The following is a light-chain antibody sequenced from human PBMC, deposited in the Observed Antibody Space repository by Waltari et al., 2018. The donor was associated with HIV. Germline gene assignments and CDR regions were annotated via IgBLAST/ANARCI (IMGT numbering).Light chain of an antibody. J-gene: IGKJ2*01. Sequence: EIVLTQSPGTLSLSPGERATLSCRASQSLSSSYLAWYQQKPGQAPRLLVYGASHRATDIPDRFSGSGSGTDFALTISRVEPEDFAVYYCQQYGSSPKTFGQGTKLENK. CDR1: QSLSSSY. CDR3: QQYGSSPKT. V-gene: IGKV3-20*01. CDR2: GAS.